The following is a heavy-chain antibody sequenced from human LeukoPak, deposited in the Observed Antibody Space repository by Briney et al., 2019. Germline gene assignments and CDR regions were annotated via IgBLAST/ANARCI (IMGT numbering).Heavy chain of an antibody. D-gene: IGHD3-10*01. V-gene: IGHV3-11*01. CDR1: GFTFSDYY. J-gene: IGHJ5*02. CDR2: ISSSGSTI. Sequence: GGSLRLSCAASGFTFSDYYMSWIRQAPGKGLEWVSCISSSGSTIYYADSVKGRFTISRDNAKNSLYLQMNSLRAEDTAVYYCARDFRVVRGVIITDNWFDPWGQGTLVTVSS. CDR3: ARDFRVVRGVIITDNWFDP.